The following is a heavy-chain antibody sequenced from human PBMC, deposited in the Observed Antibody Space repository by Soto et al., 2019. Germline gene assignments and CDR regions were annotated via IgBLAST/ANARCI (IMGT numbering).Heavy chain of an antibody. J-gene: IGHJ4*02. D-gene: IGHD2-2*01. CDR3: ARHGGDHLVVPAVIDY. CDR1: VNRFTNYW. Sequence: GESLKISCKGSVNRFTNYWICCVRQMLGKGLEWLGIIYPGDSDTRYSPSFQSQGTISADKYTSTAYLQWSSLKASDTAMYYCARHGGDHLVVPAVIDYWGQGTLVPVSS. CDR2: IYPGDSDT. V-gene: IGHV5-51*01.